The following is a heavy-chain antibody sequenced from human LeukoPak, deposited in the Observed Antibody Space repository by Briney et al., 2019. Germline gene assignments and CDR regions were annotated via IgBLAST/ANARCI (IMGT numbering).Heavy chain of an antibody. CDR1: GFTFSSYW. V-gene: IGHV3-30*02. J-gene: IGHJ5*02. Sequence: GGSLRLSCAASGFTFSSYWMSWVRQAPGKGLEWVAFIRYDGSNKYYADSVKGRFTISRDNSKNTLYLQMNSLRAEDTAVYYCAKRRDSSGYFHWFDPWGQGTLVTVSS. CDR2: IRYDGSNK. CDR3: AKRRDSSGYFHWFDP. D-gene: IGHD3-22*01.